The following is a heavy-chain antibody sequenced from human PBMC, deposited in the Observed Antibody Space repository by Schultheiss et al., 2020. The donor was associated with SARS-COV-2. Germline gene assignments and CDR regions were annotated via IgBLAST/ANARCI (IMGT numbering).Heavy chain of an antibody. J-gene: IGHJ4*02. CDR2: INHSGST. D-gene: IGHD3-3*01. V-gene: IGHV4-34*01. Sequence: SQTLSLTCAVYGGSFSGYYWSWIRQPPGKGLEWIGEINHSGSTNYNPSLKSRVTISVDTSKNQFSLKLSSVTAADTAVYYCARGVGYDFSWGDYWGQGTLVTVSS. CDR3: ARGVGYDFSWGDY. CDR1: GGSFSGYY.